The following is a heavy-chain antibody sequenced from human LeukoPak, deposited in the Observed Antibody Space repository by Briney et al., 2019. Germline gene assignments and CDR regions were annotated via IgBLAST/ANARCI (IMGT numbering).Heavy chain of an antibody. D-gene: IGHD6-6*01. CDR2: IWYDGSSK. V-gene: IGHV3-33*01. J-gene: IGHJ4*02. Sequence: GGSLRLSCAASGFTFSNHGMHWVRQAPGKGLEWVAVIWYDGSSKYYADSVKGRFTISRDNSKNTVYLQMNSLRAEDTAVYYCARDKAARHPDYWGQGALVTVSS. CDR1: GFTFSNHG. CDR3: ARDKAARHPDY.